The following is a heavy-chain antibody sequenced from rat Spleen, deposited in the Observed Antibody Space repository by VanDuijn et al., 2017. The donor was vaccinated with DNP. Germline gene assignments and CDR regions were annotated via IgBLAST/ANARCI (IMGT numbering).Heavy chain of an antibody. CDR2: IGSPAYAP. J-gene: IGHJ2*01. Sequence: EVQLVESGGGLVHPGRSLKLSCAGSGFTFSDYNMVWVRQAPKKGLEWVAYIGSPAYAPYYGDSVKGRFTISRDNAKSTLYLQMNSLRSEDMATYYCVRWNSGHFDYWGQGVMVTVSS. V-gene: IGHV5-22*01. CDR1: GFTFSDYN. CDR3: VRWNSGHFDY. D-gene: IGHD4-3*01.